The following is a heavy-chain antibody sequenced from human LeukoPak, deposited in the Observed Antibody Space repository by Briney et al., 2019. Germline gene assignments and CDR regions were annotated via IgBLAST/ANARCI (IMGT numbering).Heavy chain of an antibody. CDR1: GFTFSSYS. V-gene: IGHV3-21*01. D-gene: IGHD1-26*01. CDR3: ARDSGSYSHGYAFDI. Sequence: KTGGSLRLSCAASGFTFSSYSMNWVRQAQGKGLEWVSSISSSSSYIYYADSVKGRFTISRDNAKNSLYLQMNSLRAEDTAVYYCARDSGSYSHGYAFDIWGQGTMVTVSS. J-gene: IGHJ3*02. CDR2: ISSSSSYI.